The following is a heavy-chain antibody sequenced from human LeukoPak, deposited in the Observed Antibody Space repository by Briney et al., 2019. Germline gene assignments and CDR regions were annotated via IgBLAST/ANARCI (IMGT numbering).Heavy chain of an antibody. CDR1: GGSVSGGNYY. Sequence: SETLSLTCTVSGGSVSGGNYYCSWARQSPGKGLEWIGYIHYSGSTVYSPSLKSRVTMSIDTSKNQFSLNLSSVTAADTAVYYCARTGSTGGYWGQGTLVTVSS. D-gene: IGHD1-14*01. CDR2: IHYSGST. V-gene: IGHV4-61*01. J-gene: IGHJ4*02. CDR3: ARTGSTGGY.